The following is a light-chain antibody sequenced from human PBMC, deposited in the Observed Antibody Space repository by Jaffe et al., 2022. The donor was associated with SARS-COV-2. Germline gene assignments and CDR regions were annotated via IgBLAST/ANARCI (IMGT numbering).Light chain of an antibody. CDR1: NSDVGIYNY. Sequence: QSALTQPASVSGSPGQSITISCTGTNSDVGIYNYVSWYQQHPGKAPKLMIYDVSNRPSGVSNRFSGSKSDNTASLTISGLQAEDEADYYCSSYTSSSTLVFGGGTKLTVL. V-gene: IGLV2-14*03. J-gene: IGLJ3*02. CDR2: DVS. CDR3: SSYTSSSTLV.